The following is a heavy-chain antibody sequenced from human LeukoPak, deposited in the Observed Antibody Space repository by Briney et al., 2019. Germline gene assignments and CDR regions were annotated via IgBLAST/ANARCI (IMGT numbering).Heavy chain of an antibody. Sequence: ASVKVSFKASGYTFTSHGITWVRQAPGQGLEWMGWISAYNGNTNYAQKLLGRVTITPDTSTSTAYMELGSLRSDDTGVYYCARQYCSGASCYSFAFDIWGQGTMVSVSS. D-gene: IGHD2-15*01. CDR2: ISAYNGNT. J-gene: IGHJ3*02. CDR3: ARQYCSGASCYSFAFDI. V-gene: IGHV1-18*01. CDR1: GYTFTSHG.